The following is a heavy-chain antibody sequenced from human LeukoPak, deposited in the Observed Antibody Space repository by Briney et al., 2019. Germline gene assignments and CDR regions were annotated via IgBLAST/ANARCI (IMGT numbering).Heavy chain of an antibody. J-gene: IGHJ4*02. CDR1: SYSISNGYY. V-gene: IGHV4-38-2*02. D-gene: IGHD6-19*01. Sequence: PSETLSLTCTVSSYSISNGYYWGWIRQPPGKGLEWIGSIYHRGSTYYNPSLKSRITISAETSKNQSSLKWSSVAAADTAVYSCARASISVAHYLDYWGPGTLVTVSS. CDR3: ARASISVAHYLDY. CDR2: IYHRGST.